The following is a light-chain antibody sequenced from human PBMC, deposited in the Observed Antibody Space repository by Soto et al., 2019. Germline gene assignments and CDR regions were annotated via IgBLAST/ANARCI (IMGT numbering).Light chain of an antibody. Sequence: QSALTQPASVSGSPGQTITISCTGTSGDVGGYNYVSWYQQHPGKAPKLMIYEVSNRPSGVSNRFSGSKSGNTASLRISGLQTEDEADYYCCSYTSSSSDVFGTGTKVTVL. CDR3: CSYTSSSSDV. CDR1: SGDVGGYNY. CDR2: EVS. J-gene: IGLJ1*01. V-gene: IGLV2-14*01.